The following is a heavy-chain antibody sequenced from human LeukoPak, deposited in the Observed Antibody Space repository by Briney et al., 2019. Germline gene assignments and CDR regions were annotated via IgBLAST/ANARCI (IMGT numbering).Heavy chain of an antibody. Sequence: GASVKVSCKASGYTFTGYYMHWVRQAPGKGLEWMGGFDPEDGETIYAQKFQGRVTMTEDTSTDTAYMELSSLRSEDTAVYYCATGDTAMVRRTNYYGMDVWGQGTTVTVSS. D-gene: IGHD5-18*01. CDR3: ATGDTAMVRRTNYYGMDV. V-gene: IGHV1-24*01. CDR1: GYTFTGYY. CDR2: FDPEDGET. J-gene: IGHJ6*02.